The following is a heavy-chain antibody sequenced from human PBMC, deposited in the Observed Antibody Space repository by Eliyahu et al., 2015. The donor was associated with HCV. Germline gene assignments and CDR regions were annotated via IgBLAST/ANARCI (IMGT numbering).Heavy chain of an antibody. Sequence: EVQLVESGGGLVQPGGSLRLSCAASGFXFXXXAMGWVRQAPGKGLEWVSAISGSGGSTYYADSVKGRFTISRDNSKNTLYLQMNSLRAEDTAVYYCAKDRNVVVPAASPYFDYWGQGTLVTVSS. D-gene: IGHD2-2*01. V-gene: IGHV3-23*04. CDR2: ISGSGGST. J-gene: IGHJ4*02. CDR1: GFXFXXXA. CDR3: AKDRNVVVPAASPYFDY.